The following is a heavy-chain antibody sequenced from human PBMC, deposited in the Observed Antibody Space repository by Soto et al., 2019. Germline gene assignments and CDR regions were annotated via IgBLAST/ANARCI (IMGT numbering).Heavy chain of an antibody. CDR1: GFTFSSYS. J-gene: IGHJ6*03. Sequence: PGVSLRLSCAASGFTFSSYSMNWVRQAPGKGLEWVSSISSSSSYIYYADSVKGRFTISRDNAKNSLYLQMNSLRAEDTAVYYCARVGYSGYGYYMDVWGKGTTVTVSS. CDR2: ISSSSSYI. CDR3: ARVGYSGYGYYMDV. V-gene: IGHV3-21*01. D-gene: IGHD5-12*01.